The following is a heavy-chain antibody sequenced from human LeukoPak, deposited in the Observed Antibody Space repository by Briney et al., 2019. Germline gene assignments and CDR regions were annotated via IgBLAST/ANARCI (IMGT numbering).Heavy chain of an antibody. CDR3: ARVGLDNTGWHISWFDP. CDR2: ISSSGSTI. Sequence: PGRSLRLSCAASGFSFGSYGIHWVRQAPGKGLDWVSYISSSGSTIYYADSVKGRFTISRDNAKNSLYLQMDSLRAEDTAVYYCARVGLDNTGWHISWFDPWGQGTLVTVSS. CDR1: GFSFGSYG. D-gene: IGHD6-19*01. V-gene: IGHV3-48*04. J-gene: IGHJ5*02.